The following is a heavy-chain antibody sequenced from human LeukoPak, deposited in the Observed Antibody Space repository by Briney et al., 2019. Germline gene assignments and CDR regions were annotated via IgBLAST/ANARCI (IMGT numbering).Heavy chain of an antibody. V-gene: IGHV3-33*03. CDR1: GFTFSRYG. CDR2: IWYDGSNK. CDR3: ASGDTTGYSGDAFNI. Sequence: GGSLRLSCVASGFTFSRYGMHWVRQAPGKGLEWVAIIWYDGSNKYYADSVKGRFTISRDTSKNTLYMQMDSLRAEDTAVYYCASGDTTGYSGDAFNIWGQATMVTVSS. J-gene: IGHJ3*02. D-gene: IGHD3-22*01.